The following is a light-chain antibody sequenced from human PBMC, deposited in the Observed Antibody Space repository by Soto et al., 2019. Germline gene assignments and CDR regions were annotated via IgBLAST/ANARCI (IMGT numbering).Light chain of an antibody. CDR3: QQYNNWRPQT. V-gene: IGKV3-15*01. J-gene: IGKJ1*01. CDR1: QSVSSN. Sequence: EIVMTHSPATLSVSPGERATLSCRASQSVSSNLAWYQQKPGQAPRLLIYGASTRATGIPARFSGSGSGTEFTLTISSLQSEDFAVYYCQQYNNWRPQTFGQGTKVDIK. CDR2: GAS.